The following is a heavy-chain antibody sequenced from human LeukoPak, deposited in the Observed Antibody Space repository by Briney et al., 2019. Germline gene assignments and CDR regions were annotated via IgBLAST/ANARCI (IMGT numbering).Heavy chain of an antibody. D-gene: IGHD6-19*01. CDR2: ISASGGGT. CDR3: AKDAAVAGRYLDC. CDR1: GFIFTSYD. V-gene: IGHV3-23*01. Sequence: GGSLRLSCAASGFIFTSYDMSWVRQAPGKGLEWVSAISASGGGTHYADSVKGRFTISRDNSKNTLYLQMNSLRAEDTALYYCAKDAAVAGRYLDCWGQGTLVTVSS. J-gene: IGHJ4*02.